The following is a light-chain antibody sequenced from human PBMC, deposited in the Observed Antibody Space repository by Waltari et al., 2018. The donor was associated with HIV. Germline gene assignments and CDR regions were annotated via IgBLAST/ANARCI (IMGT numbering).Light chain of an antibody. CDR3: TSYTTTNTWV. V-gene: IGLV2-14*01. Sequence: QPASVSGSPGQSITISCTGTATDVGTYNYVSWFQHHPGKAPNLIISEVSNRPSGVPHRFSGAKSGNTASLIISGIQAEDEASYYCTSYTTTNTWVFGGGTNLTVL. J-gene: IGLJ3*02. CDR1: ATDVGTYNY. CDR2: EVS.